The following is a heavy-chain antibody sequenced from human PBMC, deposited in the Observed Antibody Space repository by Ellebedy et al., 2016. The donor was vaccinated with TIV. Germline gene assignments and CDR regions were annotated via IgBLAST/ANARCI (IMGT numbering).Heavy chain of an antibody. CDR1: GYTFTSYG. D-gene: IGHD2-2*01. V-gene: IGHV1-18*04. J-gene: IGHJ5*02. Sequence: ASVKVSXKASGYTFTSYGISWVRQAPGQGLEWMGWISAYNGNTNYAQKLQGRVTMTTDTSTSTAYMELRSLRSDDTAVYYCAGMGDCSSTSCFYNWFDPWGQGTLVTVSS. CDR3: AGMGDCSSTSCFYNWFDP. CDR2: ISAYNGNT.